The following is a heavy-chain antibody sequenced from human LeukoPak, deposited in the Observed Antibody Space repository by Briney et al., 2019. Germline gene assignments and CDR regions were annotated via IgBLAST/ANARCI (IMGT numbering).Heavy chain of an antibody. CDR2: ISYDGSNK. Sequence: PGRSLRLSCAASGFTFSSYGMHWVRQAPGKGLEWVAVISYDGSNKYYADSVKGRFTISRDNSKNTLYLQMNSLRAEDTAVYYCARTSYYDSSGYFYPHFDYWGQGTLVTVSS. D-gene: IGHD3-22*01. CDR1: GFTFSSYG. V-gene: IGHV3-30*03. J-gene: IGHJ4*02. CDR3: ARTSYYDSSGYFYPHFDY.